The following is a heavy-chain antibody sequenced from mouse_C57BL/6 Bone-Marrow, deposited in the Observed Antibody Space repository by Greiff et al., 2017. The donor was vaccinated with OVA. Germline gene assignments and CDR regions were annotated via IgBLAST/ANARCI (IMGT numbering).Heavy chain of an antibody. D-gene: IGHD2-3*01. CDR1: GYTFTSYW. J-gene: IGHJ2*01. CDR2: IDPSDGYT. V-gene: IGHV1-50*01. CDR3: ARDGYYYFDY. Sequence: QVQLQQPGAELVKPGASVKLSCKASGYTFTSYWMQWVKQRPGQGLEWIGWIDPSDGYTNYNPKFKGKATLTVDTSSSTAYMQLSSLTSEDAAVYYCARDGYYYFDYWGQGTTLTVSS.